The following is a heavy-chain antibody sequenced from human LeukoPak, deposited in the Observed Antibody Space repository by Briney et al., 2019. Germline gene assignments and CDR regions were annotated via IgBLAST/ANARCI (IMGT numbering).Heavy chain of an antibody. J-gene: IGHJ4*02. D-gene: IGHD2-15*01. CDR2: VNHSGST. Sequence: SETPSLTCAVYGGSFSGYYWSWIRQPPGKGLEWIGEVNHSGSTNYNPSLKSRVTISVDTSKNQFSLKLSSVTAADTAVYYCARGGGHCSGGSCYDDYWGQGTLVTVSS. CDR3: ARGGGHCSGGSCYDDY. CDR1: GGSFSGYY. V-gene: IGHV4-34*01.